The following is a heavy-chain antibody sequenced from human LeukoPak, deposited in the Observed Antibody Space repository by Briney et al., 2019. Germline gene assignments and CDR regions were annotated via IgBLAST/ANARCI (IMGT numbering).Heavy chain of an antibody. CDR2: IIPILGIA. D-gene: IGHD3-9*01. Sequence: SVKVSCKASGGTFSSYAINWVRQAPGQGLEWMGRIIPILGIANYAQKFQGRVTITADKSTSTAYMELSSLRSEDTAVYYCARDRRILTTYYYYGMDVWGQGTTVTVSS. V-gene: IGHV1-69*04. CDR3: ARDRRILTTYYYYGMDV. CDR1: GGTFSSYA. J-gene: IGHJ6*02.